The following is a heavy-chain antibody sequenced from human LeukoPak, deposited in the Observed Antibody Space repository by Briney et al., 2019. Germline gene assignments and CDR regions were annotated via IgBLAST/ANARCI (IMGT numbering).Heavy chain of an antibody. Sequence: PSDTLSLTCAVSGYSISSSNWWGWIRQPPGKGLEWIGYIYYSGSTNYNPSLKSRVTISVDTSKNQFSLKLSSVTAADTAVYYCARVGPLTTKVTTGGVDYWGQGTLVTVSS. D-gene: IGHD4-17*01. CDR3: ARVGPLTTKVTTGGVDY. CDR2: IYYSGST. V-gene: IGHV4-28*03. CDR1: GYSISSSNW. J-gene: IGHJ4*02.